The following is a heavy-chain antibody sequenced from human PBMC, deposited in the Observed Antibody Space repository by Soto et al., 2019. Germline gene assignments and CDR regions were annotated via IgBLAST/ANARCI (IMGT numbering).Heavy chain of an antibody. Sequence: ASVKVSCKASGYTFTSYAMQWVRQAPGQRLEWMGWINAGNGNTKYSQKFQGRVTITRDTSASTAYMELSSLRSEDTAVYYCAGDPDSHYNDSHASSYPWGQGTLVTVSS. V-gene: IGHV1-3*01. CDR1: GYTFTSYA. D-gene: IGHD4-4*01. CDR2: INAGNGNT. J-gene: IGHJ5*02. CDR3: AGDPDSHYNDSHASSYP.